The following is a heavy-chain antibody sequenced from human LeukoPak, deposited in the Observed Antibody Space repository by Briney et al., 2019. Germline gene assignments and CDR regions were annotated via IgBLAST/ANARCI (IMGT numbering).Heavy chain of an antibody. J-gene: IGHJ3*02. Sequence: SETLSLTCTVSGYSISNGYYWGWIRQPPGKGLEWVGSIYHRGSTYYNPSLTSRVTISLDRSKKKFSLKLTSVTAADTAVYYCAREAPSPYSSSPPVIWGQGTMVTVSS. CDR3: AREAPSPYSSSPPVI. CDR1: GYSISNGYY. D-gene: IGHD6-6*01. CDR2: IYHRGST. V-gene: IGHV4-38-2*02.